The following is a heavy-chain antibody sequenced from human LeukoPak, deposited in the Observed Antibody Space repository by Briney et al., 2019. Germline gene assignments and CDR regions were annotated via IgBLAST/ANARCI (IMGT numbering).Heavy chain of an antibody. D-gene: IGHD6-13*01. Sequence: GGSLRLSCAASGFTFSSYAMHWVRQAPGKGLEWVAVISYDGSNKYYADSVKGRFTISRDNSKNTLYLQMNSLRAEDTAVYYCASPLSHSSGWSYGYWGQGTLVTVSS. V-gene: IGHV3-30*04. CDR2: ISYDGSNK. J-gene: IGHJ4*02. CDR3: ASPLSHSSGWSYGY. CDR1: GFTFSSYA.